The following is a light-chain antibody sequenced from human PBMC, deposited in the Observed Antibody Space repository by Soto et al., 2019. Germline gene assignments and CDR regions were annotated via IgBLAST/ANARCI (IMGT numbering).Light chain of an antibody. CDR1: QSLTNSF. V-gene: IGKV3D-20*02. CDR3: QQRSSWPIT. Sequence: EFVLTQSPGTLSLSPGERATLSCRSSQSLTNSFIAWYQQRPGQAPRLLIYGTSSRASGIPDRFSGSGSGTDFTLTISRLEPEDFAVYYCQQRSSWPITFGQGTRLEI. J-gene: IGKJ5*01. CDR2: GTS.